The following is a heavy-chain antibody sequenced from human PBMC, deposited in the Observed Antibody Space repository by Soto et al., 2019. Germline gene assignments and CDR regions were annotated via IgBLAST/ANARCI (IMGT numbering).Heavy chain of an antibody. J-gene: IGHJ4*02. Sequence: QVHLQEWGPELLNPSGTLSLTSAFSGASISSSSNWWNWVRRPPGKGLGWIGEIYHSGGTNYNPSLKSRVTISVDKSKNQFSLKLDSVTAADTAVYYCANLGMSPTVADYWGQGTLVTVSS. CDR1: GASISSSSNW. V-gene: IGHV4-4*02. CDR3: ANLGMSPTVADY. D-gene: IGHD4-17*01. CDR2: IYHSGGT.